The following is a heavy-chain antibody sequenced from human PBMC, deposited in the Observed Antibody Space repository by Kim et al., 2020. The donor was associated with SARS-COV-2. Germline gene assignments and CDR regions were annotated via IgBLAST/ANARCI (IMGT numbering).Heavy chain of an antibody. D-gene: IGHD3-22*01. CDR3: ARDLGMYYDSSGYLYAFDI. V-gene: IGHV1-2*06. J-gene: IGHJ3*02. Sequence: ASVKVSCKASGYTFTGYYMHWVRQAPGQGLEWMGRINPNSGGTNYAQKFQGRVTMTRDTSISTAYMELSRLRSDDTAVYYCARDLGMYYDSSGYLYAFDIWGQGTMVTVSS. CDR2: INPNSGGT. CDR1: GYTFTGYY.